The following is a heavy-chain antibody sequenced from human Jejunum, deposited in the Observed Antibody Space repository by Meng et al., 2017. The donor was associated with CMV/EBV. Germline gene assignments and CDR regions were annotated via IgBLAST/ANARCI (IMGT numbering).Heavy chain of an antibody. J-gene: IGHJ4*02. CDR3: SRGRYSNTWIDY. CDR1: GFTFSDYY. V-gene: IGHV3-11*01. D-gene: IGHD6-13*01. CDR2: ISSSGSSI. Sequence: AASGFTFSDYYMNWIRQAPGKGLEWISSISSSGSSIYYEDSVKGRFTISRDNAKNSLHLQMNSLRAEDTAVYYCSRGRYSNTWIDYWGQGTLVTVSS.